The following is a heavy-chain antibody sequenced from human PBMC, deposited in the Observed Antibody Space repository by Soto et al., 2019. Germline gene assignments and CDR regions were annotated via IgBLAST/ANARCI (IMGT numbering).Heavy chain of an antibody. CDR3: ARAPYGEWGFSDL. Sequence: EVQLVESGGGLVQPGGSLRLSCAASGFTLSGYWMHWVRQAPGKGLVCVARISNDGGSTPYADAVKGRFTISRDNDRNTLYLQMNSLRPEDTAVYYCARAPYGEWGFSDLWGQGTLVTVSS. V-gene: IGHV3-74*01. CDR2: ISNDGGST. J-gene: IGHJ5*02. D-gene: IGHD4-17*01. CDR1: GFTLSGYW.